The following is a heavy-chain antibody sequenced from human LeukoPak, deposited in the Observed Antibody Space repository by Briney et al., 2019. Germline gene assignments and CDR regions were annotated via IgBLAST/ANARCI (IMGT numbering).Heavy chain of an antibody. Sequence: SETLSLTCAVYGGSFSGYYWSWIRQPPGKGPEWIGEINHSGSTNYNPSLKSRVTISVDTSKNQFSLKLSSVTAADTAVYYCARGFVPAAISTPFDYWGQGTLVTVSS. CDR3: ARGFVPAAISTPFDY. D-gene: IGHD2-2*02. CDR1: GGSFSGYY. CDR2: INHSGST. J-gene: IGHJ4*02. V-gene: IGHV4-34*01.